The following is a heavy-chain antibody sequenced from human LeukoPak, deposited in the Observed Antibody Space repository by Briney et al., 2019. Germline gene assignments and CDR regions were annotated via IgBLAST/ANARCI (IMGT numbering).Heavy chain of an antibody. V-gene: IGHV4-59*01. CDR1: GGSISSYY. CDR3: ARARYHTEMTYFRTVYYLDY. CDR2: IHYSGST. J-gene: IGHJ4*02. Sequence: SETLSLTCAVSGGSISSYYWSWIRQPPGKGLEWIGYIHYSGSTNYNPSLKSRVTISVDTSKNQFSLKLSCVTAADTAVYYCARARYHTEMTYFRTVYYLDYWGQGTLVTVSS. D-gene: IGHD3/OR15-3a*01.